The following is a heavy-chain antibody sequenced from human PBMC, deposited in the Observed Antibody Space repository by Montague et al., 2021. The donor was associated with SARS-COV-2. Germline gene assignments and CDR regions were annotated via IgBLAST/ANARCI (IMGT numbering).Heavy chain of an antibody. V-gene: IGHV4-34*01. CDR3: ARLGDGVVPSPILGVGPYYSYYYMDV. CDR2: IHHGGST. J-gene: IGHJ6*03. CDR1: GGSFSTYY. Sequence: SETLSLTCAVYGGSFSTYYWTWIRQSPGKGLEWIGEIHHGGSTNYNPSLKSRVTISVDTSKNQFSLKLTSVAAADTAVYYCARLGDGVVPSPILGVGPYYSYYYMDVWGKGTTVTVSS. D-gene: IGHD2-2*02.